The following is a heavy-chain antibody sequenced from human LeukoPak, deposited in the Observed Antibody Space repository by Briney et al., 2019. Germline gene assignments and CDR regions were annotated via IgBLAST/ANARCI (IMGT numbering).Heavy chain of an antibody. CDR3: ARQGSGGRAFDI. V-gene: IGHV4-59*01. D-gene: IGHD1-26*01. CDR1: GGSIRSYY. J-gene: IGHJ3*02. Sequence: SETLSLTCTVSGGSIRSYYWSWIRQPPGKGLEWIGYIYYSGSTNYNPSLKSRVTISIDTSKNQFSLKLSSVTAADTAVYYCARQGSGGRAFDIWGQGTMVTVSS. CDR2: IYYSGST.